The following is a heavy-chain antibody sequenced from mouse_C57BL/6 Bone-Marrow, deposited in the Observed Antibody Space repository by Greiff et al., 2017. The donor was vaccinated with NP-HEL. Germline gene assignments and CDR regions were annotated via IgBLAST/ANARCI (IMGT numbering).Heavy chain of an antibody. J-gene: IGHJ3*01. CDR3: ARWGGSSFFAY. CDR1: GYTLTSYD. CDR2: IYPRDGST. D-gene: IGHD1-1*01. Sequence: ESGPELVKPGASVKLSCKASGYTLTSYDINWVKQRPGQGLEWIGWIYPRDGSTKYNEKFKGKATFTVDTSSSTAYMELHSLTSEDSAVYFCARWGGSSFFAYWGQGTLVTVSA. V-gene: IGHV1-85*01.